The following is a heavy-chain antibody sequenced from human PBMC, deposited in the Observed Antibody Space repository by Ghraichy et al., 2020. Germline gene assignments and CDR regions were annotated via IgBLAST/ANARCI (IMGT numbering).Heavy chain of an antibody. CDR2: IRSKANSYAT. D-gene: IGHD6-13*01. CDR3: TRLHSGSSWYGGGYYYYGMDV. CDR1: GFTFSGSA. V-gene: IGHV3-73*01. Sequence: GGSLRLSCAASGFTFSGSAMHWVRQASGKGLEWVGRIRSKANSYATAYAASVKGRFTISRDDSKNTAYLQMNSLKTEDTAVYYCTRLHSGSSWYGGGYYYYGMDVWGQGTTVTVSS. J-gene: IGHJ6*02.